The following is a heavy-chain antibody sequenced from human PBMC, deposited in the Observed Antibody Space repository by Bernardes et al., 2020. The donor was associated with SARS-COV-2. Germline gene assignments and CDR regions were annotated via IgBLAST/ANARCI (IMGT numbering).Heavy chain of an antibody. V-gene: IGHV3-7*01. D-gene: IGHD6-6*01. CDR3: ARIYSTSSFDFDY. J-gene: IGHJ4*02. CDR1: GFTFSTYW. CDR2: INKDGSET. Sequence: GGSLRLSCAASGFTFSTYWMTWVRQAPGKGLEWVANINKDGSETFYVDSVKGRFTISRDNAKNSLFMEMNTLRAEDTAVYYCARIYSTSSFDFDYWGQGTLVTVSS.